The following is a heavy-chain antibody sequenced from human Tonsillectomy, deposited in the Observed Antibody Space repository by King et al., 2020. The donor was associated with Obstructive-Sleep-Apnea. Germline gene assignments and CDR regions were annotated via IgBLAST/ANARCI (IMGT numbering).Heavy chain of an antibody. D-gene: IGHD6-13*01. CDR2: VRYDGSNK. CDR1: GFTFSSYG. V-gene: IGHV3-30*02. J-gene: IGHJ6*02. CDR3: AKNEPYSSRWYSSLNYYYYGMDV. Sequence: VQLVESGGGVVQPGRSLRLSCAASGFTFSSYGMHGVRQAPGKGLEWVAFVRYDGSNKYYADSVKGRFTISRDNSNNTLYLQMNSLRAEDTAVYYCAKNEPYSSRWYSSLNYYYYGMDVWGQGTTVTVSS.